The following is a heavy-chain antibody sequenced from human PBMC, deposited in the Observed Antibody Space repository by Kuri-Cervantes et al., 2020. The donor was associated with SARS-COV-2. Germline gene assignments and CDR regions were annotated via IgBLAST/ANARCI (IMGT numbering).Heavy chain of an antibody. CDR2: ISSSSSYI. V-gene: IGHV3-21*01. CDR1: GFTFSSYS. D-gene: IGHD2-2*01. J-gene: IGHJ4*02. CDR3: ARVGSTSCADY. Sequence: GESLKISCAASGFTFSSYSMNWVRQAPGKGLEWVSSISSSSSYIYYADSVEGRFTISRDNAKNSLYLQMNSLRAEDTAVYYCARVGSTSCADYWGQGTLVTVSS.